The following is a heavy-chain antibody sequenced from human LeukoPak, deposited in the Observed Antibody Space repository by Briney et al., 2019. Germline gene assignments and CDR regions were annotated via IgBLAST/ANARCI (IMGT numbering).Heavy chain of an antibody. V-gene: IGHV4-59*01. CDR1: GGSISSYY. D-gene: IGHD6-13*01. J-gene: IGHJ5*02. CDR3: ARDDPRAAPDP. CDR2: IYYSGST. Sequence: SETLCLTCTVSGGSISSYYWSWIRQPPGKGLEWIGYIYYSGSTNYNPSLKSRVTISVDTSKNQFSLKLSSVTAADTAVYYCARDDPRAAPDPWGQGTPFSVSS.